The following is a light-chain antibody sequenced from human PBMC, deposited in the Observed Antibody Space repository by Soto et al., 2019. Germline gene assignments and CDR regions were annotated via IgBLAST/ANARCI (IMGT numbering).Light chain of an antibody. Sequence: DIPMTQSPSPLSASVGDRVDITCRTSQSVSSYLNWYQAKPGKAPKLLIYEASNLESGVPSRFSGSGSGTDFPLTISSLQPEDFATYYCQQYENLPITFGQGTRLEMK. CDR3: QQYENLPIT. V-gene: IGKV1-39*01. CDR1: QSVSSY. CDR2: EAS. J-gene: IGKJ5*01.